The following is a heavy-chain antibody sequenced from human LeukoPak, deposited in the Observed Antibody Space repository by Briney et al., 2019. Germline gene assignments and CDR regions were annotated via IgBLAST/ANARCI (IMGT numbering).Heavy chain of an antibody. CDR2: IYYSGST. D-gene: IGHD1-26*01. V-gene: IGHV4-39*01. CDR1: GGSISSSSYY. J-gene: IGHJ3*02. CDR3: ARQFYSGSYPAARTFDI. Sequence: SETLSLTCTVSGGSISSSSYYWGWIRQPPGKGLEWIGSIYYSGSTYYNPSLKSRVTISVDTSKNQFSLKLSSVTAADTAVYYCARQFYSGSYPAARTFDIWGQGTMVTVSS.